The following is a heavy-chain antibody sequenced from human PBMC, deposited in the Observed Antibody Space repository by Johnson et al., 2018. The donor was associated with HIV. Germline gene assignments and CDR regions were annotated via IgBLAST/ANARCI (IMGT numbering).Heavy chain of an antibody. D-gene: IGHD4-17*01. CDR3: ARGYGDYSDFFDV. CDR2: IRYDGSNK. Sequence: QVLLVESGGGVVQPGGSLRLSCAASGFTFSSYGMHWVRQAPGKGLEWVAFIRYDGSNKYYADSVKGRFTISRDNAKNSLYLQMNSLRAEDTAVYYCARGYGDYSDFFDVWGQGTMVTVSS. CDR1: GFTFSSYG. V-gene: IGHV3-30*02. J-gene: IGHJ3*01.